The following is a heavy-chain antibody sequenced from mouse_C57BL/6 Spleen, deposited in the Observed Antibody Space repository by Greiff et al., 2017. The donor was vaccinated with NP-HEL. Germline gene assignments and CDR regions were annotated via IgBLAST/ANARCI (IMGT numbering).Heavy chain of an antibody. CDR3: ARDGAGDGWFAY. D-gene: IGHD3-2*02. Sequence: QVQLQQSGAELVRPGTSVKVSCKASGYAFTNYLIEWVKQRPGQGLEWIGVLNPGSGGTNYNETFTGKATLTADKSSSTAYMQLSSLTSEDSAVDLCARDGAGDGWFAYWGKGTLVTVSA. V-gene: IGHV1-54*01. J-gene: IGHJ3*01. CDR2: LNPGSGGT. CDR1: GYAFTNYL.